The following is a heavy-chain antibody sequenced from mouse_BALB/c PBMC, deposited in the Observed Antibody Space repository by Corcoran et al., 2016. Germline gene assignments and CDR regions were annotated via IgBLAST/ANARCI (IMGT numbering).Heavy chain of an antibody. CDR1: GFNIKDTY. D-gene: IGHD2-1*01. CDR2: IDPANGNT. Sequence: EDQLQQSGAELVKPGAAVMLSCTASGFNIKDTYRHWVKQRPEQGLEWIGRIDPANGNTKYDPKFQGKATMTADTSSNTVYLQLSSLTSEATAVYYCGRSREGNYVVYWGQGTTLTVSS. CDR3: GRSREGNYVVY. J-gene: IGHJ2*01. V-gene: IGHV14-3*02.